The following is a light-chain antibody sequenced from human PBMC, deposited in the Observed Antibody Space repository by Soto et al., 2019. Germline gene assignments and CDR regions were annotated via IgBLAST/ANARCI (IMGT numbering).Light chain of an antibody. CDR3: KQHVSIPLT. CDR2: VAS. Sequence: EIVLTHSPGTLSLSPGERSTLSCRARQSVSSSYLALYQQKPGRAPRLLIYVASSRATGIPDRFSGSGSGTEFTLTISRLEPEDFAVYHCKQHVSIPLTFGGGTKVDIK. J-gene: IGKJ4*01. V-gene: IGKV3-20*01. CDR1: QSVSSSY.